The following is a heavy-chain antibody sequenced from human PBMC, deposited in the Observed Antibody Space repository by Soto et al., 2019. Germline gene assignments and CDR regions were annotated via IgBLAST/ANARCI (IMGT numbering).Heavy chain of an antibody. CDR2: IWYDGSNK. V-gene: IGHV3-33*01. CDR1: GFTFSSYG. Sequence: QVQLVESGGGVVQPGRSLRLSCAASGFTFSSYGMHWVRQAPGKGLEWVAGIWYDGSNKYYADSVKGRFTISRDNSKNTMYLQMNSLRAEDTAVYYCARDSLRGYGEDDIWGQGTMVTVSS. CDR3: ARDSLRGYGEDDI. J-gene: IGHJ3*02. D-gene: IGHD5-18*01.